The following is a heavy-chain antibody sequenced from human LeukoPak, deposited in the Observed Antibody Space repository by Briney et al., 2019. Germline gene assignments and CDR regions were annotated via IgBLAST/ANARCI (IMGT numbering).Heavy chain of an antibody. D-gene: IGHD2-21*02. CDR1: GFTVSSNY. CDR3: AREQGVVVTASYYYYMDV. J-gene: IGHJ6*03. V-gene: IGHV3-53*01. CDR2: IYSGGST. Sequence: PGGSLRLSCAASGFTVSSNYMSWVRQAPGKGLEWVSVIYSGGSTYYADSVKGRFTISRDNSKNTLYLQMNSLRAEDTAVYYCAREQGVVVTASYYYYMDVWGKGTTVTISS.